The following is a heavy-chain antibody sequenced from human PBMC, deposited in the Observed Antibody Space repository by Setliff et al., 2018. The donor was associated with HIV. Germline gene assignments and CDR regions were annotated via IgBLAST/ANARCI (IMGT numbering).Heavy chain of an antibody. D-gene: IGHD6-6*01. V-gene: IGHV1-24*01. J-gene: IGHJ4*02. CDR3: VIGSAAHPFDY. CDR1: GYTLTELS. Sequence: GASVKVSCKVSGYTLTELSRHWVRQAPGKGLEWMGGPDPKDGKTMYAQKFQGRVTMTEDTSTDTAHMELRSLRSEDTAVYYCVIGSAAHPFDYWGQGTLVTVSS. CDR2: PDPKDGKT.